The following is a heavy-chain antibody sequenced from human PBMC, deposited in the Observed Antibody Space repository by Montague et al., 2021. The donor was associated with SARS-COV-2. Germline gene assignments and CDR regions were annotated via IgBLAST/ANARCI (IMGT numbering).Heavy chain of an antibody. CDR3: ARTTTRMLYPENAFDI. CDR1: GDSVSSNLAT. D-gene: IGHD2-15*01. V-gene: IGHV6-1*01. CDR2: TYYRSKWYH. Sequence: CAISGDSVSSNLATWNWIRQSPSRGLEWLGRTYYRSKWYHDYAISLKSRITINPDTSKNQFSLQLSSVAPEDTAVFYCARTTTRMLYPENAFDIWGQGTMVTVSS. J-gene: IGHJ3*02.